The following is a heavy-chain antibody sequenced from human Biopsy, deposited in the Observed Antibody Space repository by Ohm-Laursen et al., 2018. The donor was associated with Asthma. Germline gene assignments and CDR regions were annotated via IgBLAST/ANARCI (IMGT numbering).Heavy chain of an antibody. D-gene: IGHD2-2*01. CDR2: ISSSGATI. Sequence: SLRLSCTATGFTFSDYYMSWIRQAPGKGLEWVSYISSSGATIYYADSVRGRFTISRDNAKNSLYLQMNSLRVDDTAFYYCARVARDIVVVPAAMPGAYFDHWGQGALVTVSS. J-gene: IGHJ4*02. CDR1: GFTFSDYY. CDR3: ARVARDIVVVPAAMPGAYFDH. V-gene: IGHV3-11*01.